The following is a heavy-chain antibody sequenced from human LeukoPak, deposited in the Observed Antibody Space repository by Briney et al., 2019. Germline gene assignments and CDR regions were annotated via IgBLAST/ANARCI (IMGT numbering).Heavy chain of an antibody. CDR2: IYSDDTT. CDR3: TRHGWMGYYYMDV. CDR1: GFTVSGNY. D-gene: IGHD3-10*01. J-gene: IGHJ6*03. Sequence: GVSLRLSCAVSGFTVSGNYMSWIRQGPGKGLEWVSLIYSDDTTLYADSVKGRLTISRDISKNTLYLQMSSLRAEDTAVYYCTRHGWMGYYYMDVWGKGTTVTISS. V-gene: IGHV3-53*01.